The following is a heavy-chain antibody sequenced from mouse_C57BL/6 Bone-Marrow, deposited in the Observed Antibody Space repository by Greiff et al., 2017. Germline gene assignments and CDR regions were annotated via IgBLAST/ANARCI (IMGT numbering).Heavy chain of an antibody. J-gene: IGHJ3*01. CDR3: ASPLIYYYGSSFAY. CDR2: INPNNGGT. CDR1: GYTFTDYY. Sequence: EVKLEESGPELVKPGASVKISCKASGYTFTDYYMNWVKQSHGKSLEWIGDINPNNGGTSYNQKFKGKATLTVDKSSSTAYMELRSLTSEDSAVYYCASPLIYYYGSSFAYWGQGTLVTVSA. D-gene: IGHD1-1*01. V-gene: IGHV1-26*01.